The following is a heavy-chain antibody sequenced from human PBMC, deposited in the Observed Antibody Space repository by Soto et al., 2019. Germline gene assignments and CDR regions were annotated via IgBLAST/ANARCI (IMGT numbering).Heavy chain of an antibody. CDR2: INHSGST. Sequence: QVQLQQWGAGLLKPSETLSLTCAVYGGSFSGYYWSWIRQPPGKGLEWIGEINHSGSTNYNPSLNSRVTISVDTSKNQFSLKLSSVTAADTAVYYCARGRGGPHSSSWFNYYYGMDVWGQGTTVTVSS. CDR3: ARGRGGPHSSSWFNYYYGMDV. J-gene: IGHJ6*02. D-gene: IGHD6-13*01. V-gene: IGHV4-34*01. CDR1: GGSFSGYY.